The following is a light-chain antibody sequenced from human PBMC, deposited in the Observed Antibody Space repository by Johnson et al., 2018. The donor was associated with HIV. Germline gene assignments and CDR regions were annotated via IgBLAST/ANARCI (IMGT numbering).Light chain of an antibody. CDR1: ISNIESYF. J-gene: IGLJ1*01. V-gene: IGLV1-51*02. Sequence: QSVLTQPPSVSVAPGQRVNISCSGNISNIESYFVSWYQQLPGAAPTLLIYEDNKRPSGIPDRFSGSKSGATASLGISGLQTGDEADYYCGTWDSSLSAYVFGTGTKVTVL. CDR3: GTWDSSLSAYV. CDR2: EDN.